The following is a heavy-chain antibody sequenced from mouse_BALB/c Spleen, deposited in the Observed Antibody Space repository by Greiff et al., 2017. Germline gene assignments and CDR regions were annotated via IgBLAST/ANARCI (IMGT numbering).Heavy chain of an antibody. CDR3: ARGDGNYEAMDY. J-gene: IGHJ4*01. Sequence: EVQLQQSGPELVKPGASVKVSCKASGYSFTDYNMSWVKQSHGKSLEWIGYIDPYNGDTNYNQKFKGKATLTVDKSSSTAFMQLNSLTSEDSAVYYCARGDGNYEAMDYWGQGTSVTVSS. CDR2: IDPYNGDT. CDR1: GYSFTDYN. V-gene: IGHV1S135*01. D-gene: IGHD2-1*01.